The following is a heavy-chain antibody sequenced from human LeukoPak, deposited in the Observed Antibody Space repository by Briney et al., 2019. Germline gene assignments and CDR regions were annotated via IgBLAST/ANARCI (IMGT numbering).Heavy chain of an antibody. J-gene: IGHJ4*02. Sequence: GGSLRLSCVASGFTFSSYAMHWVRQAPGKGLEYVSIISSDGGSTYYANSVKGRFTISRDNSKSTLYLQMGSLRAEDMAVYYCARDRYGVSDYWGQGTLVTVSS. V-gene: IGHV3-64*01. CDR1: GFTFSSYA. CDR2: ISSDGGST. CDR3: ARDRYGVSDY. D-gene: IGHD4-17*01.